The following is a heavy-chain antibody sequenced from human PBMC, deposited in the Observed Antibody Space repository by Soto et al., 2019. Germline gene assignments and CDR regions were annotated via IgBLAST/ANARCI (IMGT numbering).Heavy chain of an antibody. V-gene: IGHV4-4*02. D-gene: IGHD1-7*01. CDR1: GGSFTSNNW. Sequence: SETLSLTCAVSGGSFTSNNWWTWVRQPPGQGLEWIGEIYRTGSTNYNPSLKSRVTISLDKSENQLSLKVTSLTAADTAVYYCASRDPGTSVNYWGQGTLVTVSS. J-gene: IGHJ4*02. CDR2: IYRTGST. CDR3: ASRDPGTSVNY.